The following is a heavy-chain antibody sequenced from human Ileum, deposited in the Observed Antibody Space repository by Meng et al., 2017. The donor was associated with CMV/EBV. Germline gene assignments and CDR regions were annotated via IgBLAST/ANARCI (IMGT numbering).Heavy chain of an antibody. Sequence: GSLRLSCTVSGDSVSSYYWTWIRQPPGKGLEWIGNIYYSGGPTYNPSLKSRVTISLDTSKTQFSLKLSSVTTADTAIYYCARGRRDFNYALDVWGQGTTVTVSS. CDR2: IYYSGGP. J-gene: IGHJ6*02. CDR1: GDSVSSYY. D-gene: IGHD5-24*01. V-gene: IGHV4-59*02. CDR3: ARGRRDFNYALDV.